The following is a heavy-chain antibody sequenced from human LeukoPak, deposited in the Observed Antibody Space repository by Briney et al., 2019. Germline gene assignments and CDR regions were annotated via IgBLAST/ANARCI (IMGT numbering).Heavy chain of an antibody. Sequence: SETLSLTCTVSGGSISSSSYYWGWIRQPPGKGLEWIGSIYYSGRTYYNPSLKSRVTISVDTSNNHFSLKLTSVTAADTAVYYCATQGNYFRISDYWGQGTLVTVSS. CDR2: IYYSGRT. D-gene: IGHD4-11*01. CDR3: ATQGNYFRISDY. J-gene: IGHJ4*02. CDR1: GGSISSSSYY. V-gene: IGHV4-39*01.